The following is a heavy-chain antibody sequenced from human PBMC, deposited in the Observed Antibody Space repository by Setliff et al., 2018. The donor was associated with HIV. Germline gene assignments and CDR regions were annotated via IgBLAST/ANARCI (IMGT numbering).Heavy chain of an antibody. CDR2: IYPDDSET. J-gene: IGHJ4*02. CDR1: GFNFRTSW. V-gene: IGHV5-51*01. Sequence: GESLKISCQGSGFNFRTSWIGWVRQMPGKGLEWMGIIYPDDSETRYSPSSRGQVTMSADKSITTAYLQWTSLKASDTAMYYCVRRVGGRGYYFDYWGQGTPVTVSS. CDR3: VRRVGGRGYYFDY. D-gene: IGHD3-10*01.